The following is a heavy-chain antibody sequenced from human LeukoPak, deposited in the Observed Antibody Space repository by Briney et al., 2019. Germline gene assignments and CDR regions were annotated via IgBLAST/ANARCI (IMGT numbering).Heavy chain of an antibody. Sequence: GGSLRLSCAASGFTFSSYSMNWVRQAPGKGLEWVSSISSSSGYIYYADSVKGRFTISRDNAKNSLYLQMNSLRAEDTAVYYCARKWAVGAVAGNNFDYWGQGTLVTVSS. CDR3: ARKWAVGAVAGNNFDY. CDR1: GFTFSSYS. V-gene: IGHV3-21*01. D-gene: IGHD6-19*01. CDR2: ISSSSGYI. J-gene: IGHJ4*02.